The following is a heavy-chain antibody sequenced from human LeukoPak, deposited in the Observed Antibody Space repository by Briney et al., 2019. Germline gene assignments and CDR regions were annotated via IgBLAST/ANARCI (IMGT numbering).Heavy chain of an antibody. J-gene: IGHJ4*02. CDR2: IYYSGST. CDR3: ARGWEIVGAILFDY. Sequence: SETLSPTCTVPGGSISSGSYYWSRIRPPPGKGLEWIGSIYYSGSTYYTPSLKSRVTISVDTSKNQCSLKLSSVTAADTAVYYCARGWEIVGAILFDYWGQGTLVTVSS. V-gene: IGHV4-39*07. D-gene: IGHD1-26*01. CDR1: GGSISSGSYY.